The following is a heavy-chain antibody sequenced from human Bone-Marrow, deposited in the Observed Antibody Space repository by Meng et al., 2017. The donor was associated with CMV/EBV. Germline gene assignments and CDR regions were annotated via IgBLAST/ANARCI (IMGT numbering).Heavy chain of an antibody. CDR3: AKLVTYYYDSSGYIDY. CDR1: GFTFSSYW. CDR2: ISGSGGST. D-gene: IGHD3-22*01. Sequence: GGSLRLSCAASGFTFSSYWMSWVRQAPGKGLEWVSAISGSGGSTYYADSVKGRFTISRDNSKNTLYLQMNSLRAEDTAVYYCAKLVTYYYDSSGYIDYWGQGTLVTVSS. J-gene: IGHJ4*02. V-gene: IGHV3-23*01.